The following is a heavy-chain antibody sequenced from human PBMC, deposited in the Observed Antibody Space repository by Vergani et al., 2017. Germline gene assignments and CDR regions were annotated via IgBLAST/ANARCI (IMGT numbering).Heavy chain of an antibody. CDR1: GGTFSNYA. J-gene: IGHJ4*02. Sequence: VQLVQAGAEVKKLGSSVKVSCKTSGGTFSNYAISWVGQAPGQGLEWMGGIIPIFGTANYAQKFQGRVTITAAGSTSAAYMELKSLRSEDTAVYYCAKLGYYDSIGYCLPHCDYWGQGTLVTVSS. D-gene: IGHD3-22*01. CDR3: AKLGYYDSIGYCLPHCDY. V-gene: IGHV1-69*12. CDR2: IIPIFGTA.